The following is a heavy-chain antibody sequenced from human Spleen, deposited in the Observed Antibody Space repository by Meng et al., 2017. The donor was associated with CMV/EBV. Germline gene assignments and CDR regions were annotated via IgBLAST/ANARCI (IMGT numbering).Heavy chain of an antibody. D-gene: IGHD3-3*01. Sequence: ASVKVSCKASGYTFTGYYMHWVRQAPGQGLEWMGWINPNSGGTNYAQKFQGRVTMTRDTSISTAYMELSRLRSDDTAVYYCARAGQNFWSGYYVPSYAFDIWGQGTMVTVSS. CDR3: ARAGQNFWSGYYVPSYAFDI. CDR2: INPNSGGT. CDR1: GYTFTGYY. J-gene: IGHJ3*02. V-gene: IGHV1-2*02.